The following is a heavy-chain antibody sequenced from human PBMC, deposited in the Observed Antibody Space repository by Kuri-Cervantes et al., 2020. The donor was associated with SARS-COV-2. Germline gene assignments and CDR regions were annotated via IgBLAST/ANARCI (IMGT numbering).Heavy chain of an antibody. J-gene: IGHJ4*02. CDR3: AKSRTGVGDSTDY. V-gene: IGHV3-73*01. D-gene: IGHD1-26*01. CDR1: GFTFSDSA. Sequence: GGPLRLSCAASGFTFSDSAIHWVRQASGKGLEWVGRIRSKTHNYATAYAASVESRFTFSRDDSKDTAYLQMNSLKSEDTAVYYCAKSRTGVGDSTDYWGPGTLVTVSS. CDR2: IRSKTHNYAT.